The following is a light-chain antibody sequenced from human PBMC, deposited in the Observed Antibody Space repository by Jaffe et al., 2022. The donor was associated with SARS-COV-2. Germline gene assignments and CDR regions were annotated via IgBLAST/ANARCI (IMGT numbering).Light chain of an antibody. CDR3: AVWDDSLHGWV. V-gene: IGLV1-44*01. CDR2: FNN. CDR1: SSNIGTNT. Sequence: QSVLTQPPSASGTPGQRVTISCSGSSSNIGTNTVNWYQQLPGTAPKLLIYFNNQRPSGVPDRVSGSKSGTSASLAISGLQSEDEAYYYCAVWDDSLHGWVFGGGTKLTVL. J-gene: IGLJ3*02.